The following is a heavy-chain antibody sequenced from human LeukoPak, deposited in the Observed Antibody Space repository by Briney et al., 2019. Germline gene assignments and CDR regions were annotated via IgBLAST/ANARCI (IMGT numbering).Heavy chain of an antibody. CDR3: ARDRGRVPAAAGGY. D-gene: IGHD2-2*01. CDR1: GFTFSSYA. CDR2: ISYDGSNK. J-gene: IGHJ4*02. Sequence: SGGSLRLSCAASGFTFSSYAMHWVRQAPGKGLEWVAVISYDGSNKYYADSVKGRFTISRDNSKNMLYLQMNSLRAEDTAVYYCARDRGRVPAAAGGYWGQGTLVTVSS. V-gene: IGHV3-30-3*01.